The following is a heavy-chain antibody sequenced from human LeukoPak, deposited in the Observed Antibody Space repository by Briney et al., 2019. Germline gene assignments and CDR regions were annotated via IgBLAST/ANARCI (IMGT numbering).Heavy chain of an antibody. Sequence: SQTLSLTCSVSGGSISSGDYYWSWIRQPPGKGLEWTGHIHQSGSTSYHPPLRSRVSISLDRSNNQFSLEVNFVTAADTAVYYCARGNWNYGSWFFDLWGRGTQVTVSS. CDR3: ARGNWNYGSWFFDL. D-gene: IGHD1-7*01. J-gene: IGHJ2*01. CDR1: GGSISSGDYY. CDR2: IHQSGST. V-gene: IGHV4-30-2*01.